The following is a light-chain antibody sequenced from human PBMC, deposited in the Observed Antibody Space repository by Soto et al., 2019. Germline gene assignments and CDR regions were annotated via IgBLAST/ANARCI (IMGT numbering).Light chain of an antibody. V-gene: IGLV3-21*04. CDR1: DIGSYS. CDR3: QVWDSSSDHVV. J-gene: IGLJ2*01. Sequence: SYELTQPPSVSVAPGKTASITCGGNDIGSYSVHWYQKKAGQAPVLVIYSDSDRPSGIPERFSGSNSGNTATLTISRVEAGDEADYYCQVWDSSSDHVVFGGGTQLTVL. CDR2: SDS.